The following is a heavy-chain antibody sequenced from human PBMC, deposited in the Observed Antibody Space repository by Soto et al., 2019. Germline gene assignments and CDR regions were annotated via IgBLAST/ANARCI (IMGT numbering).Heavy chain of an antibody. CDR3: AKDQGLSGWYHYFDY. CDR1: GFTFSSYG. J-gene: IGHJ4*02. D-gene: IGHD6-19*01. Sequence: GGSLRLSCAASGFTFSSYGMHWVRQAPGKGLEWVAVISYDGSNKYYADSVKGRFTISRDNSKNTLYLQMNSPRAEDTAVYYCAKDQGLSGWYHYFDYWGQGTLVTVSS. CDR2: ISYDGSNK. V-gene: IGHV3-30*18.